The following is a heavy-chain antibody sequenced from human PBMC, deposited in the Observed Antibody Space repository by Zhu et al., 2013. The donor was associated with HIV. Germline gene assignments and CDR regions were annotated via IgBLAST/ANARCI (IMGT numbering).Heavy chain of an antibody. J-gene: IGHJ4*02. CDR2: IDPSVGST. Sequence: QVKLVQSGAEVKKPGASVKVFCRASGYTFSNYYIHWVRQAPGQGPEWLGLIDPSVGSTSYAQKVQDRLTVTWDTSTSTVYMELSSLRFEDTAVYYCASITVTSYFWGQGTLVTVSS. D-gene: IGHD4-17*01. CDR1: GYTFSNYY. CDR3: ASITVTSYF. V-gene: IGHV1-46*01.